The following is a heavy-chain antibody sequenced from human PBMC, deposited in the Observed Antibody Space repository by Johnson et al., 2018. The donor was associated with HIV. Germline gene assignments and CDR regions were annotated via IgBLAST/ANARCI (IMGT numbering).Heavy chain of an antibody. CDR2: IRYDGSNK. V-gene: IGHV3-30*02. Sequence: MHWVRQAPGKGLEWVAFIRYDGSNKYYADSVKGRFTISRDNSKNTLYLQMNSLRAEDTAVYYCAKTEDAFDIWGQGTMVTVSS. CDR3: AKTEDAFDI. J-gene: IGHJ3*02.